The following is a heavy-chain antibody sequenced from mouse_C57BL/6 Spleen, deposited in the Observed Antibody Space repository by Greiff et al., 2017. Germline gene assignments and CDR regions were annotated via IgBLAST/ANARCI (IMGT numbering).Heavy chain of an antibody. Sequence: VHVKQSGPELVKPGASVKISCKASGYSFTDYNMNWVKQSNGKSLEWIGVINPNYGTTSYNQKFKGKATLTVDQSSSTAYMQLNSLTSEDSAVYYCARWSDYDYDGVYWGQGTTLTVSS. CDR3: ARWSDYDYDGVY. CDR1: GYSFTDYN. CDR2: INPNYGTT. V-gene: IGHV1-39*01. D-gene: IGHD2-4*01. J-gene: IGHJ2*01.